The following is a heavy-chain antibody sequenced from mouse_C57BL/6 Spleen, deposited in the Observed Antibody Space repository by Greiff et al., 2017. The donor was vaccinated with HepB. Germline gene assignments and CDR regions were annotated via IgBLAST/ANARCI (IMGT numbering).Heavy chain of an antibody. D-gene: IGHD1-1*01. CDR1: GFTFSSYA. V-gene: IGHV5-4*01. J-gene: IGHJ2*01. CDR2: ISDGGSYT. Sequence: EVMLVESGGGLVKPGGSLKLSCAASGFTFSSYAMSWVRQTPEKRLEWVATISDGGSYTYYPDNVKGRFPISRDNAKNNLYLQMSHLKSEDTAMYYCARDGNHITTVVPYYFDYWGQGTTLTVSS. CDR3: ARDGNHITTVVPYYFDY.